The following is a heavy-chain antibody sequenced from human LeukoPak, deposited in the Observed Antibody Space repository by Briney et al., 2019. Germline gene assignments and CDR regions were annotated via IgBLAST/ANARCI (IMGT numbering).Heavy chain of an antibody. CDR3: ARAHYDFWSGYYHRHFDY. CDR1: GYTFTSYG. J-gene: IGHJ4*02. Sequence: ASVKVSCKAAGYTFTSYGISWVRQAPGQGLEWMGWISTYNGNTNYAQKLQGRVTMTTDTSTSKAYMELRSLRSDDTAVYYCARAHYDFWSGYYHRHFDYWGQGTLVTVSS. D-gene: IGHD3-3*01. V-gene: IGHV1-18*01. CDR2: ISTYNGNT.